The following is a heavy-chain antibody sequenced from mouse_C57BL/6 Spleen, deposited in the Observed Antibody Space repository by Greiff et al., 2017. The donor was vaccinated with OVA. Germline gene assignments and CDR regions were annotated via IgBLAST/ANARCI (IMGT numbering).Heavy chain of an antibody. V-gene: IGHV1-78*01. D-gene: IGHD2-3*01. CDR1: GYTFTDHT. J-gene: IGHJ2*01. CDR3: ARCYGYYGYFDY. Sequence: VKLQESDAELVKPGASVKISCKVSGYTFTDHTIHWMKQRPEQGLEWIGYIYPRDGSTKYNEKFKGKATLTADKSSSTAYMQLNSLTSEDSAVYFCARCYGYYGYFDYWGQGTTLTVSS. CDR2: IYPRDGST.